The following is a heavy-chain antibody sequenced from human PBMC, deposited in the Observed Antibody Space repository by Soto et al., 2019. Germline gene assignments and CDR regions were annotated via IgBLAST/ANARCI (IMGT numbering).Heavy chain of an antibody. D-gene: IGHD2-21*02. V-gene: IGHV3-30-3*01. CDR2: ISYDGSNK. CDR3: AWGPCGGDCYSGPAVLIHYYYGMDV. J-gene: IGHJ6*02. Sequence: QVQLVESGGGVVQPGRSLRLSCAASGFTFSSYAMHWVRQAPGKGLEWVAVISYDGSNKYYADSVKGRFTISRDNSKNTLYLQMNSLRAEDTAVYYCAWGPCGGDCYSGPAVLIHYYYGMDVWGQGTTVTVSS. CDR1: GFTFSSYA.